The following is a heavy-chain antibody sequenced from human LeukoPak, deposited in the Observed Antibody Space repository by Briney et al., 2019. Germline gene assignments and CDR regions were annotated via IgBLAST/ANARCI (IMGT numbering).Heavy chain of an antibody. V-gene: IGHV1-46*01. CDR2: INPSGGST. CDR3: ARAPYCSSTSCSGSWFDP. CDR1: GYTFTSYY. D-gene: IGHD2-2*01. J-gene: IGHJ5*02. Sequence: ASVKVSCKASGYTFTSYYMHWVRQAPGQGLEWMGIINPSGGSTSYAQKFQGRVTITADESTSTAYMELSSLRSEDTAVYYCARAPYCSSTSCSGSWFDPWGQGTLVTVSS.